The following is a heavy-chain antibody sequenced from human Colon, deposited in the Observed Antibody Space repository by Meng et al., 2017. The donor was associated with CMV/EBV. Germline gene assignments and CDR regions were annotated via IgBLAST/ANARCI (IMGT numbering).Heavy chain of an antibody. V-gene: IGHV1-58*01. CDR3: AASVVEWLSSPFYGMDV. J-gene: IGHJ6*02. CDR1: GYTFTMFG. CDR2: IVVGSGNT. D-gene: IGHD3-3*01. Sequence: SVKVSCKASGYTFTMFGVSWVRQAPGQGLEWIGWIVVGSGNTNYAQKFQERVTITRDMSTSTAYMELSSLRSEDTAVYYCAASVVEWLSSPFYGMDVWGQGTTVTVSS.